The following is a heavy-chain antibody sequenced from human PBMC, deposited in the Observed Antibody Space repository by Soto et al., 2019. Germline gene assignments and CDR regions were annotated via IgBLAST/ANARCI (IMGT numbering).Heavy chain of an antibody. CDR2: ISAYNGNT. J-gene: IGHJ4*02. V-gene: IGHV1-18*01. CDR1: GYTFTSYG. CDR3: ARGFIPENY. D-gene: IGHD2-2*01. Sequence: ASVKVSCKASGYTFTSYGISWVRQAPGQGLEWMGWISAYNGNTNYAQKFQGRVTISIDTSTSTVFMELRSLRFDDAAVYYCARGFIPENYWGQGTRVTVSS.